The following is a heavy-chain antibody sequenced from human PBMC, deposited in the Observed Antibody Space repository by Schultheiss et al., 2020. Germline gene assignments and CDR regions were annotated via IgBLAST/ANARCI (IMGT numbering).Heavy chain of an antibody. Sequence: GGSLRLSCAASGFTFSSYAMSWVRQAPGKGLEWVAVISYDGSAEYFGGSVKGRFTISRDNAKNSLYLQMNSLRAEDTAVYYCARAGGDSLPESVRGRGDVWGQGTTVTVSS. D-gene: IGHD4-17*01. CDR3: ARAGGDSLPESVRGRGDV. J-gene: IGHJ6*02. V-gene: IGHV3-30*03. CDR2: ISYDGSAE. CDR1: GFTFSSYA.